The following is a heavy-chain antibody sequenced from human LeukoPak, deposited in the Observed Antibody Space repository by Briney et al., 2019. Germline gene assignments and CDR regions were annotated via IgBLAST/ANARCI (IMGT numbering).Heavy chain of an antibody. CDR3: ARDWARYYYGSGSLDY. CDR1: GFTFSSYW. V-gene: IGHV3-7*01. CDR2: IMQDGSEK. Sequence: GGSLRLSCAASGFTFSSYWMGWVRQAPGKGLEWVANIMQDGSEKYYVDSVKGRFTISRDNAKNSLYLQMNSLRAEDTAVYYCARDWARYYYGSGSLDYWGQGTLVTVSS. J-gene: IGHJ4*02. D-gene: IGHD3-10*01.